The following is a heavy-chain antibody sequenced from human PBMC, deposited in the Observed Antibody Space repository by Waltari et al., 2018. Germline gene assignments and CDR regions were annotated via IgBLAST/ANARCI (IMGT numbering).Heavy chain of an antibody. CDR3: ARSHRAMIVGADAFDI. J-gene: IGHJ3*02. D-gene: IGHD3-22*01. V-gene: IGHV4-61*02. CDR2: IYTSGST. Sequence: QHAGKGLEWIGRIYTSGSTNYNPSLKSRVTISVDTSKNQFSLKLSSVTAADTAVYYCARSHRAMIVGADAFDIWGQGTMVTVSS.